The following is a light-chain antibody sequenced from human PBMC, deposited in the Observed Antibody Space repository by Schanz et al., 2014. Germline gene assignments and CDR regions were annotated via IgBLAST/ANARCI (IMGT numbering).Light chain of an antibody. V-gene: IGKV3-15*01. J-gene: IGKJ2*01. Sequence: EIVLTQSPATLSVSPGERATLSCRASQSVSGNLAWYQQKPGQAPRLLVYDASTRATGIPARFSASGSGTEFTLTISSLQSEDFAVYFCQQYDIWPRTFGQGTKLEI. CDR2: DAS. CDR1: QSVSGN. CDR3: QQYDIWPRT.